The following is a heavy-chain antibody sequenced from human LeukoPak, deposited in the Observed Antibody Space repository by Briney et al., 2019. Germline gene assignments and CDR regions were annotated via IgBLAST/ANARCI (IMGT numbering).Heavy chain of an antibody. Sequence: SETLSLTCAVYGGSFSGYYWSWIRQPLGKGLEWIGEINHSGSTNYNPSLKSRVTISVDTSKNQFSLKLSSVTAADTAVYYCARVICTRGYDYFPIYYYYYMDVWGKGTTVTVSS. V-gene: IGHV4-34*01. D-gene: IGHD5-12*01. CDR2: INHSGST. J-gene: IGHJ6*03. CDR3: ARVICTRGYDYFPIYYYYYMDV. CDR1: GGSFSGYY.